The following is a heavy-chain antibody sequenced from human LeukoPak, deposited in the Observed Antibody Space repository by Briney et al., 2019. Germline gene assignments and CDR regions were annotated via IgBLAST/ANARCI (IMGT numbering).Heavy chain of an antibody. Sequence: GESLKISCKGSGYSFTNYWIAWVRQMPGKGLERMGIIYPGDSDTRYSPSFQGQVTISADKSISTAYLEWSSLKASDTAMYYCATYRSGHYFDYWGQGTLVTVSS. V-gene: IGHV5-51*01. D-gene: IGHD3-22*01. CDR3: ATYRSGHYFDY. CDR2: IYPGDSDT. J-gene: IGHJ4*02. CDR1: GYSFTNYW.